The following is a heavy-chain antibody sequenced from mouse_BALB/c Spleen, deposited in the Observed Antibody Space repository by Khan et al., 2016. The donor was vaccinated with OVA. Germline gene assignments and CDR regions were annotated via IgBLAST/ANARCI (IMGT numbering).Heavy chain of an antibody. CDR2: INPNNGDS. CDR3: ARSGYGNPFAY. Sequence: QVQLQQPGAELVKPGTSVKISCKASGYTFTSYYMYWVKQRPGQDLEWIGGINPNNGDSNFNEKFKSKATLTVDKSSSTAYMQLGILTSEDSAVYYCARSGYGNPFAYWGQGTLVTVSA. J-gene: IGHJ3*01. CDR1: GYTFTSYY. V-gene: IGHV1S81*02. D-gene: IGHD2-1*01.